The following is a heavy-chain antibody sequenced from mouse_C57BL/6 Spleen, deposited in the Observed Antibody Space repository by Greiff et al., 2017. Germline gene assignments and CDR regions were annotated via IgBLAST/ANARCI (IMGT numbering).Heavy chain of an antibody. V-gene: IGHV1-22*01. D-gene: IGHD2-2*01. CDR2: INPNNGGT. Sequence: EVKLQESGPELVKPGASVKMSCKASGYTFTDYNMHWVKQSHGKSLEWIGYINPNNGGTSYNQKFKGKATLTVNKSSSTAYMELRSLTSEDSAVYYCARWLPRPFAYWGQGTLVTGSA. CDR1: GYTFTDYN. CDR3: ARWLPRPFAY. J-gene: IGHJ3*01.